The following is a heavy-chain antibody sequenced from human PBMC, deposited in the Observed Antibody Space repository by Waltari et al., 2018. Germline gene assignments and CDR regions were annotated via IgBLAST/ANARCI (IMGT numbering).Heavy chain of an antibody. CDR3: AREGLGIAAAGLPAGFDP. J-gene: IGHJ5*02. D-gene: IGHD6-13*01. V-gene: IGHV4-61*02. CDR2: IYTSGST. CDR1: GGSISSGSYY. Sequence: QVQLQESGPGLVKPSQTLSLTCTVSGGSISSGSYYWSWIRQPAGKGLEGIGLIYTSGSTNYNPSLKRRVTISVDTSKNQFSLKLSSVTAADTAVYYCAREGLGIAAAGLPAGFDPWGQGTLVTVSS.